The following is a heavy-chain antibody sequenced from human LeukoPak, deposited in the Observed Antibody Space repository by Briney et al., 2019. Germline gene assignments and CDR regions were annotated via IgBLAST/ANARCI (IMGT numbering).Heavy chain of an antibody. V-gene: IGHV4-34*01. D-gene: IGHD6-19*01. CDR3: ARGSSGWPFDY. CDR2: INHSGST. CDR1: GGSFSGYY. Sequence: SETLSLTCAVYGGSFSGYYWSWIRQPPGKGLEWIGEINHSGSTNYNPSLKSRVTISVDTSKNQFSLKLSSVTAADTAVYYCARGSSGWPFDYWGQGTLVTASS. J-gene: IGHJ4*02.